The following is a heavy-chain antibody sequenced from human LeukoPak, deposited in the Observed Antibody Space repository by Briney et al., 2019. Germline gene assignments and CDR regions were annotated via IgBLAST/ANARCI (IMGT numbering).Heavy chain of an antibody. J-gene: IGHJ4*02. CDR3: ARGGSLGY. CDR2: ISGSGSAI. V-gene: IGHV3-48*03. Sequence: PGGSLRLSCAASGFTFSSYEMNWVRQAPGKGLEWVSKISGSGSAIYYADSVKGRFTISRDNAKSTLYLQMNSLRAEDTAVYYCARGGSLGYWGQGTLVTVSS. CDR1: GFTFSSYE. D-gene: IGHD6-19*01.